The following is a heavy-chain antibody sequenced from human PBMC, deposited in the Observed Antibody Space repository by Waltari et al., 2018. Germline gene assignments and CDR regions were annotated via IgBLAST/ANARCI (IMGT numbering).Heavy chain of an antibody. J-gene: IGHJ4*02. CDR1: GFTFTSSR. V-gene: IGHV3-21*01. D-gene: IGHD1-26*01. CDR2: ISSSSSYI. CDR3: ARAISGSSPNDY. Sequence: EVQLVESGGGLVKPGGSLRPSCAASGFTFTSSRMTWARQAPGKGLEWVSSISSSSSYIYYADSVKGRFTISRDNAKNSLYLQMNSLRAEDTAVYYCARAISGSSPNDYWGQGTLVTVSS.